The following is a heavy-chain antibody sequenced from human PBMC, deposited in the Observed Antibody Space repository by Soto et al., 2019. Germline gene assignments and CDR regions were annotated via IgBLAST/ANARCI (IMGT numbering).Heavy chain of an antibody. CDR3: ARESGTGFDY. D-gene: IGHD3-3*01. Sequence: HRXASLKLTCEAYGFTCSSYSMNWVRQAPGKGLEWVSYISSSSSTIYYADSVKGRFTISRDNAKNSLYLQMNSLRDEDTAVYYCARESGTGFDYWGQGTLVTVSS. J-gene: IGHJ4*02. V-gene: IGHV3-48*02. CDR1: GFTCSSYS. CDR2: ISSSSSTI.